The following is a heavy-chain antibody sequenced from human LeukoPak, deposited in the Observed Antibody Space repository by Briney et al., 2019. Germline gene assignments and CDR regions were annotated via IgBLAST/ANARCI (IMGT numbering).Heavy chain of an antibody. CDR1: GYTFTSYG. D-gene: IGHD2-2*01. CDR2: ISTYNGNT. CDR3: ARGGVPAAMDF. J-gene: IGHJ4*02. Sequence: ASVKVSCKASGYTFTSYGISWVRQAPGQGLEWMGWISTYNGNTNYAQKLQGRVTMTTDTTTSTAYMELRRLRSDAAAVYYCARGGVPAAMDFWGQGTLVTVSS. V-gene: IGHV1-18*04.